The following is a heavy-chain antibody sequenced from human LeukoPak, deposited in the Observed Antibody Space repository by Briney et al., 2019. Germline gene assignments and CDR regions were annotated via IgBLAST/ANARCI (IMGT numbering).Heavy chain of an antibody. Sequence: GGSLRLSCATSGFSLADYTLHWVRQVPGKAMEWLSLITRDGYSTFYADSVKGRFTISRDSSRSSLFLQMNNLRSEDTAFYYCANKRTLTFDYWGRGTLVIVSS. D-gene: IGHD1-14*01. CDR3: ANKRTLTFDY. CDR2: ITRDGYST. CDR1: GFSLADYT. V-gene: IGHV3-43*01. J-gene: IGHJ4*02.